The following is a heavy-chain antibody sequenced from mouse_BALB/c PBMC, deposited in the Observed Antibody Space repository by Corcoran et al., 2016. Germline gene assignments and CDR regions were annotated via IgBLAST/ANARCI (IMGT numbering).Heavy chain of an antibody. CDR3: ARGHYGNYLYFFDY. D-gene: IGHD2-1*01. CDR1: GYSVTGYY. J-gene: IGHJ2*01. V-gene: IGHV1-26*01. CDR2: INPYNGAT. Sequence: EITLQQSGPELVKPGASVKISCKASGYSVTGYYMQWVKQSHGKSLACIGRINPYNGATSYNQNFKDKASLTGDKSSSTAYMELHSLTSEDSAVYSCARGHYGNYLYFFDYWGQGTTLTFSS.